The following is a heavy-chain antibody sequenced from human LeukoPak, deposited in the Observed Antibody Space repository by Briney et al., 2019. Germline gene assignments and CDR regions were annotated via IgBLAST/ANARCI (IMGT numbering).Heavy chain of an antibody. CDR2: IYYSGST. D-gene: IGHD2-2*01. CDR3: ARAFPLDTDPPSYYFDY. Sequence: SQTLSLTCTVSGGSISSGGYYWSWIRQHPGKGLEWIGYIYYSGSTYYNPSLKSRVTISVDTSKNQFSLKLSPVTAADTAVYYCARAFPLDTDPPSYYFDYWGQGTLVTVSS. V-gene: IGHV4-31*03. J-gene: IGHJ4*02. CDR1: GGSISSGGYY.